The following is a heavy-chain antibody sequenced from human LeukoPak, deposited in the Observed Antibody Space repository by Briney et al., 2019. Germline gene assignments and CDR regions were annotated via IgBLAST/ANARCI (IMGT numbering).Heavy chain of an antibody. J-gene: IGHJ4*02. D-gene: IGHD3-22*01. CDR3: ARDLSHRYYHSTGYAFDY. CDR2: INTSGGTT. V-gene: IGHV1-46*01. Sequence: ASVKVSCKASGYIFTGYSMHWVRRAPGQGLEWMGIINTSGGTTNYAQKFQGRVTMTRDTSTSTVYMDLSSLRSEDTAMYYCARDLSHRYYHSTGYAFDYWGQGTLVTVSS. CDR1: GYIFTGYS.